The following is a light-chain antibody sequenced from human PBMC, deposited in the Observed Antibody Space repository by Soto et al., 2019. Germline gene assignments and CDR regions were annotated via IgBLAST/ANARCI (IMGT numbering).Light chain of an antibody. Sequence: IVFTQSPVTLALSPGEISTVYCWAVQRVSGGFLAWYQQKPGLAPRLILYDTSFRATGIPDRFSGSGSGTDFTLTISSLEPEDVAVYYCQQYGSSPRTFGQGTKVDIK. V-gene: IGKV3D-20*01. CDR1: QRVSGGF. CDR2: DTS. J-gene: IGKJ1*01. CDR3: QQYGSSPRT.